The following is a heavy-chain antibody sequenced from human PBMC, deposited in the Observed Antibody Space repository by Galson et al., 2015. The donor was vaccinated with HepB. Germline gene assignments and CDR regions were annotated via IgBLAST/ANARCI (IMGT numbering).Heavy chain of an antibody. Sequence: SVKVSCKASGYTFTDYHMHWVRQAPGQGLEWMGRINPNSGSTNYAEKFQGRVTMTRHTSSTTAYMDLNRLRSDDTAVYYCARGNNWKYGSFDYWGQGTLVTVSS. J-gene: IGHJ4*02. D-gene: IGHD1-7*01. CDR1: GYTFTDYH. CDR3: ARGNNWKYGSFDY. CDR2: INPNSGST. V-gene: IGHV1-2*06.